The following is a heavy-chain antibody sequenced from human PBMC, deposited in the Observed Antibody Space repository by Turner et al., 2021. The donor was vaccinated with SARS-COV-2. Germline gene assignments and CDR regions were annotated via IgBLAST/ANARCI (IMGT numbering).Heavy chain of an antibody. D-gene: IGHD3-10*01. Sequence: VLLVASGGVLVMPGGSLRLPFPASGFPFSRSSMNLARQAPEKGREWVASINSGSSYIYYADSLKGRVTISRDNTKRSLFLQMNSLRVEDTAVYYCTRSRDYYGSGTYYNYDYWGQGTLVTVSS. CDR1: GFPFSRSS. V-gene: IGHV3-21*02. J-gene: IGHJ4*02. CDR3: TRSRDYYGSGTYYNYDY. CDR2: INSGSSYI.